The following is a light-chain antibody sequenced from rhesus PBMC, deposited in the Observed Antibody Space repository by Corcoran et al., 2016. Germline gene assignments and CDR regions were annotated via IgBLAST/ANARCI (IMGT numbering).Light chain of an antibody. CDR2: KAY. Sequence: DIQMTQSPSSLSASVGDKVTITCRASQGISSWLAWYQQQPGKAPKLRIYKAYRLQSGVPSRFSVSGSGTDFTLTISSMQPEDFATYYCLQYSSSPYSFGQGTKVEIK. J-gene: IGKJ2*01. CDR3: LQYSSSPYS. V-gene: IGKV1-22*01. CDR1: QGISSW.